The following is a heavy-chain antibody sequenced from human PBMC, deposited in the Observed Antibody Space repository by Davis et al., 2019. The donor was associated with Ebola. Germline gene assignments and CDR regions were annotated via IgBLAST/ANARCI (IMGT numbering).Heavy chain of an antibody. CDR3: ARDTPTIFGVVIIH. V-gene: IGHV3-33*01. CDR2: IWYDGSNR. J-gene: IGHJ4*02. Sequence: PGGSLRLSCAASGFTFNYYGMHWVRQAPGKGLEWVAVIWYDGSNRYYADSVKGRFTISRDNSKDTLFLQMNSLRAEDTAVYYCARDTPTIFGVVIIHWGQGTLVTVSS. CDR1: GFTFNYYG. D-gene: IGHD3-3*01.